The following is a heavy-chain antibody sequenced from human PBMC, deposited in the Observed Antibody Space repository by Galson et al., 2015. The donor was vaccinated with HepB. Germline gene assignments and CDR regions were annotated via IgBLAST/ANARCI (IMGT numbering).Heavy chain of an antibody. CDR3: AKDRGGGRFGEFDY. CDR2: IRYDGNNK. D-gene: IGHD3-10*01. CDR1: GFTFSNYA. V-gene: IGHV3-30*02. J-gene: IGHJ4*02. Sequence: SLRLSCAVSGFTFSNYAMHWVRQAPGKGLEWVTFIRYDGNNKYYADSVKGRFTISRDNSKNTLYLQMNSLRAEDTALYYCAKDRGGGRFGEFDYWGQGTLVTVSS.